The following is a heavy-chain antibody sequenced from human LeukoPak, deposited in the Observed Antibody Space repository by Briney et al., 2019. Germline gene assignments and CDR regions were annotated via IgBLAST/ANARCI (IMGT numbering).Heavy chain of an antibody. J-gene: IGHJ3*02. V-gene: IGHV3-23*01. Sequence: PGGSLRLSCAASGFTFSSYAMSWVRQAPGKGLEWVSAISGSGGSTYYADSVQGRFTISRDNSKNTLYLQMNSLRAEDTSVYYCAKFPLDSRRWEPQGGAFDIWGQGTMVTVSS. CDR2: ISGSGGST. CDR3: AKFPLDSRRWEPQGGAFDI. D-gene: IGHD1-26*01. CDR1: GFTFSSYA.